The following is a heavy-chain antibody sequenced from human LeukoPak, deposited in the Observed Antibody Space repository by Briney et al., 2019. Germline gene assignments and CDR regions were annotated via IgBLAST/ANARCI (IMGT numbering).Heavy chain of an antibody. CDR1: GFTFSNHA. V-gene: IGHV3-23*01. CDR3: ASQVGAYYFFDN. Sequence: GGSLRLSCVASGFTFSNHAMSWVRQAPGKGLEWVSAISGSTIYTYYADSVKGRFTSSRDNSKHTLYLQMNSLRAEDTAVYYCASQVGAYYFFDNWGQGTLVTVSS. CDR2: ISGSTIYT. D-gene: IGHD4/OR15-4a*01. J-gene: IGHJ4*02.